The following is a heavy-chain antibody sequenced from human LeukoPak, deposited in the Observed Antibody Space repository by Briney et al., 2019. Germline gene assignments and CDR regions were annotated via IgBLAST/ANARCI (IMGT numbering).Heavy chain of an antibody. CDR3: AKDGVVVVPAASPYYYYMDV. J-gene: IGHJ6*03. CDR2: IRYDGSNK. CDR1: GFTFSSYG. D-gene: IGHD2-2*01. V-gene: IGHV3-30*02. Sequence: PGGSLRLSCAASGFTFSSYGKHWVRQAPGKGLEWVAFIRYDGSNKYYADSVKGRFTISRDNSKNTLYLQMNSLRAEDTAVYYCAKDGVVVVPAASPYYYYMDVWGKGTTVTVSS.